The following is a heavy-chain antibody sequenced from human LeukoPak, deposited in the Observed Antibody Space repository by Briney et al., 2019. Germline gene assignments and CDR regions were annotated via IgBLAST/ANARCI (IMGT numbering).Heavy chain of an antibody. CDR2: IHYSGST. Sequence: PSETLSLTCTVSGGFVSSYYWSWIRQPPGKGLEWIGYIHYSGSTNYNPSLKSRVTISVDTSKNQFSLNLRSVTAADTAVYYCARWRAASADPFDYWAREPWSPSPQ. D-gene: IGHD6-13*01. CDR1: GGFVSSYY. V-gene: IGHV4-59*02. J-gene: IGHJ4*02. CDR3: ARWRAASADPFDY.